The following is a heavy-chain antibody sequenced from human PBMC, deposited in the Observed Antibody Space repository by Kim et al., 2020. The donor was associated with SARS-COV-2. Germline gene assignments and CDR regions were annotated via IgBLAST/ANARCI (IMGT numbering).Heavy chain of an antibody. J-gene: IGHJ4*02. Sequence: GGSLRLSCAASGFTFSSYAMSWVRQAPGKGLEWVSAISGSGGSTYYADSVKGRFTISRDNSKNTLYLQMNSLRAEDTAVYYCAKRAGSYYDSSGYYSVLDYWGQGTLVTVSS. CDR3: AKRAGSYYDSSGYYSVLDY. V-gene: IGHV3-23*01. CDR2: ISGSGGST. CDR1: GFTFSSYA. D-gene: IGHD3-22*01.